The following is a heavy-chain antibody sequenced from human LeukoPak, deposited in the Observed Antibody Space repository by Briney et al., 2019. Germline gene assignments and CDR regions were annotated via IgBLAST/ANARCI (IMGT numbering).Heavy chain of an antibody. CDR3: AREDEGWFGELYYGMDV. Sequence: PGGSLRLSCAASGFTFSSYEMNWVRQAPGKGLEWASYISSSGSTIYYADSVKGRFTISRDNAKNSLYLQMNSLRAEDTAVYYCAREDEGWFGELYYGMDVWGKGTTVTVSS. CDR1: GFTFSSYE. J-gene: IGHJ6*04. CDR2: ISSSGSTI. D-gene: IGHD3-10*01. V-gene: IGHV3-48*03.